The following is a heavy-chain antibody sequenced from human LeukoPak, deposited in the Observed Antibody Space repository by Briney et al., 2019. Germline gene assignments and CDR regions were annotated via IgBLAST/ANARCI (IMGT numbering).Heavy chain of an antibody. V-gene: IGHV4-59*01. CDR3: ARGSGGYHYDH. Sequence: SETLSLTCTVSGGSISSYYWSWIRQPPGKGLEWIGYFFYSGSTNYNPSLKSRVTISVDTSKNQFSLKLSSVTAADTAVYYCARGSGGYHYDHWGQGILVTVSS. CDR1: GGSISSYY. CDR2: FFYSGST. J-gene: IGHJ5*02. D-gene: IGHD3-22*01.